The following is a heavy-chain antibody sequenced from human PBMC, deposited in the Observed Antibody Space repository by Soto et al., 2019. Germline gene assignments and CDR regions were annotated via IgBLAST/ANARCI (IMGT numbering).Heavy chain of an antibody. J-gene: IGHJ6*02. V-gene: IGHV3-21*01. Sequence: GGSLRLSCAASGFTFSSYTMNWVRQAPGKGLEWVSSISSSSSYIYYADSVKGRFTISRDNAKNSLYLQMNGLRAEDTAVYYCAKEEWLSFPYYYYGMDVWGQGTTVTVS. CDR1: GFTFSSYT. D-gene: IGHD3-3*01. CDR3: AKEEWLSFPYYYYGMDV. CDR2: ISSSSSYI.